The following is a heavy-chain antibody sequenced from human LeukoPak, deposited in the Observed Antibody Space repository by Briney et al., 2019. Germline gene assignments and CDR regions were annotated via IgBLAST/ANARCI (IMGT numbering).Heavy chain of an antibody. CDR2: IYSGGST. J-gene: IGHJ4*02. V-gene: IGHV3-66*01. CDR3: ASRSGWTSLDY. CDR1: GFTFSSSY. D-gene: IGHD6-19*01. Sequence: PGGSLRLSCAASGFTFSSSYMSWVRQAPGKGLEWVSVIYSGGSTYYADSVKGRFTISRDNSKNTLYLQMNSLRAEDTAVYYCASRSGWTSLDYWGQGTLVTVSS.